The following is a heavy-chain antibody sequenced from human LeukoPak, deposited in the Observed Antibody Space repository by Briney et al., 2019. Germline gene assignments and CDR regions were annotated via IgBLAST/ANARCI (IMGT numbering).Heavy chain of an antibody. CDR1: GFTFSTHG. CDR3: AKHFYVSGNYYPHAYDI. V-gene: IGHV3-23*01. D-gene: IGHD3-10*01. CDR2: ISGATPDT. Sequence: GGSLRLSCAASGFTFSTHGMSWVRLAPGKGLEWISGISGATPDTHYADSVKGRFTISRDNFNNMLYLQVNSLRAEDTAVYFCAKHFYVSGNYYPHAYDIWGRGTTVTVSS. J-gene: IGHJ3*02.